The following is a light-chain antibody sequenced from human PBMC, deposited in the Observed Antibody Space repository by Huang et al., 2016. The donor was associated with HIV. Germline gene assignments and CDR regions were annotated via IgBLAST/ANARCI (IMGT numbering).Light chain of an antibody. CDR2: DAF. CDR3: QQFDNSLT. V-gene: IGKV1-33*01. J-gene: IGKJ4*01. CDR1: QDIRTH. Sequence: DIQMTQSPSSLSASVGDRVTITCQASQDIRTHLNWYQQKPGKAPNLLIYDAFSLQTGVPSRFSGSGSGTDYTLIISSLQPEDFATYYCQQFDNSLTFGAGTKVEIK.